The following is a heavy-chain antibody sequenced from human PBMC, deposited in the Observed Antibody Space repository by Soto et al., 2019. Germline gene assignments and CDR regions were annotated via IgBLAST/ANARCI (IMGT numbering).Heavy chain of an antibody. CDR1: GFLFRSFE. D-gene: IGHD5-12*01. Sequence: SLTLSCAAEGFLFRSFEMNWVRQSPGKGPEWVAHVKPGAHVTLYADSVQGRFSISRDDVGNSLFLEMDSLRAEDTGIYYCVKEISEINSVYDYFHLWGQGTPFTV. CDR2: VKPGAHVT. CDR3: VKEISEINSVYDYFHL. J-gene: IGHJ3*01. V-gene: IGHV3-48*03.